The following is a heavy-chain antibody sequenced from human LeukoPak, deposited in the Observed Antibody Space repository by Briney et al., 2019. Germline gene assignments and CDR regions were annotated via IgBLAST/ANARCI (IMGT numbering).Heavy chain of an antibody. CDR1: GYTFTSYG. D-gene: IGHD5-18*01. CDR3: ARDPSRPYSYDDWYFDL. Sequence: ASVKVCCKASGYTFTSYGISWVRQAPGQGLEWMGWISAYNGNTNYAQKLQGRVTMTTDTSTSTAYMELRSLRSDDTAVYYCARDPSRPYSYDDWYFDLWGRGTLVTVSS. V-gene: IGHV1-18*01. CDR2: ISAYNGNT. J-gene: IGHJ2*01.